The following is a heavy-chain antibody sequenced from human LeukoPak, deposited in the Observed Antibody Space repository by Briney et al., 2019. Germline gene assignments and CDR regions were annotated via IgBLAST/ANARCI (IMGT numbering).Heavy chain of an antibody. D-gene: IGHD3-10*01. V-gene: IGHV3-49*04. CDR1: GFTFSSYG. J-gene: IGHJ4*02. Sequence: GGSLRLSCAASGFTFSSYGMSWVRQAPGKGLEWVGFIRSKAYGGTTEYAASVKGRFTISRDDSKSIAYLQMNSPKTEDTAVYYCTRHPGKNGSGTAGGYWGQGTLVTVSS. CDR3: TRHPGKNGSGTAGGY. CDR2: IRSKAYGGTT.